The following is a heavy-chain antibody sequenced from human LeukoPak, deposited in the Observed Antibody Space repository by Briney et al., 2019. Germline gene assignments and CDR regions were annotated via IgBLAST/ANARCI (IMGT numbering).Heavy chain of an antibody. V-gene: IGHV3-53*01. Sequence: PGGSLRLSCAASGFTVSSNYMSWVRQAPGKGLEWVSVIYSGGSTYYADSVKGRFTISRDNSKNTLYLQMNSLRAEDTAMYYCARAVYYSNYLDYWGQGTLVTVSS. CDR1: GFTVSSNY. D-gene: IGHD3-10*01. CDR3: ARAVYYSNYLDY. J-gene: IGHJ4*01. CDR2: IYSGGST.